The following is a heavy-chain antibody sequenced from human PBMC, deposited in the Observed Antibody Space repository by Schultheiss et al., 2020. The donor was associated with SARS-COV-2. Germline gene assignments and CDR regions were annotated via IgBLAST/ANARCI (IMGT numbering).Heavy chain of an antibody. CDR1: GGSISSGGYY. D-gene: IGHD2-2*01. J-gene: IGHJ6*02. V-gene: IGHV4-31*03. CDR3: AKLGDDIVVVPAVKWYMYYYGMDV. Sequence: SETLSLTCTVSGGSISSGGYYWSWIRQHPGKGLEWIGYIYYSGSTYYNPSLKSRVTISVDTSKNQFSLKLSSVTAADTAVYYCAKLGDDIVVVPAVKWYMYYYGMDVWGQGTTVTVSS. CDR2: IYYSGST.